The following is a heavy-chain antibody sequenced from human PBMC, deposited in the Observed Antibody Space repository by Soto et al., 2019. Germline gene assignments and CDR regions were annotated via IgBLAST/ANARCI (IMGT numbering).Heavy chain of an antibody. Sequence: SWIRQPPGKGLEWIGEINHSGSTNYNPSLKSRVTISVDTSKNQFSLKLSSVTAADTAVYYCARGRAAAKLWPEAKYYYYYGMDVWGQGTTVPVSS. J-gene: IGHJ6*02. V-gene: IGHV4-34*01. CDR3: ARGRAAAKLWPEAKYYYYYGMDV. D-gene: IGHD6-13*01. CDR2: INHSGST.